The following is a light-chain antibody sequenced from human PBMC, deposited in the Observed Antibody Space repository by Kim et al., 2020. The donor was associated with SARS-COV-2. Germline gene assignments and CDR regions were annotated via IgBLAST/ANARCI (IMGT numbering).Light chain of an antibody. Sequence: QSALTQPASVSGSPGQSITISCTGTSSDVGGYIFVSWYQQQPGKAPKLILYDVSHRPSGVSNRFSGSKSGNRASLTIFGLQAEDEADYYCTSYTSSSTLVFGGGTQLTVL. V-gene: IGLV2-14*03. CDR2: DVS. CDR3: TSYTSSSTLV. CDR1: SSDVGGYIF. J-gene: IGLJ2*01.